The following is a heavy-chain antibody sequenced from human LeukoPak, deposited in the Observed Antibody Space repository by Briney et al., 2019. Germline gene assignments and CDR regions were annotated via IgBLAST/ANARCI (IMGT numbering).Heavy chain of an antibody. CDR3: ARTPSEIGGYYPEYFRH. V-gene: IGHV3-74*01. CDR2: IISDGRT. J-gene: IGHJ1*01. Sequence: PGGPLSLPCAACGFTLSRYRMQWVPEAPGKGLVGVSHIISDGRTNYAASVKGRFTIPRDNAKNTVSLQMNSLRAEDTGVYYCARTPSEIGGYYPEYFRHWGQGTLVIVS. CDR1: GFTLSRYR. D-gene: IGHD3-22*01.